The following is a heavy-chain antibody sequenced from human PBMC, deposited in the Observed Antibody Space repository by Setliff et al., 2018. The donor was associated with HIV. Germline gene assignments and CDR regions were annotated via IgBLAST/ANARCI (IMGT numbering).Heavy chain of an antibody. Sequence: GSLRLSCAVSGLTFSDAWLSWVRQAPGKGLEWVSVIYSGGSTYYADSVKGRFTLSRDNSKNTVYLQVGSLRPDDTAMYYCARSRPYNSALDYWGQGTLVTVSS. D-gene: IGHD6-25*01. CDR3: ARSRPYNSALDY. J-gene: IGHJ4*02. CDR1: GLTFSDAW. CDR2: IYSGGST. V-gene: IGHV3-66*02.